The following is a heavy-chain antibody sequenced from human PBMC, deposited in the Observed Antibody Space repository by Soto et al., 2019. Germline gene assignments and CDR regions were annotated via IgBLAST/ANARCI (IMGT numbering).Heavy chain of an antibody. Sequence: PGGSLRLSCAASGFTLSTYWMHWVRQVPGKGLVWVSRISSGGTYTNYADSVKGRFTISRDSARNILFLQMNYLTGEDTAVYYCARTFVDGMAGFGPWGQGTLVTVSS. J-gene: IGHJ5*02. CDR2: ISSGGTYT. V-gene: IGHV3-74*01. CDR3: ARTFVDGMAGFGP. D-gene: IGHD2-15*01. CDR1: GFTLSTYW.